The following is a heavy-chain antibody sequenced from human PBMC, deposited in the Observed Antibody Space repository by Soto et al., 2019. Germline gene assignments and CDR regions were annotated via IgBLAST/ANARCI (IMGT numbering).Heavy chain of an antibody. CDR2: IYHSGST. V-gene: IGHV4-30-2*01. CDR1: GGSISSGGYS. CDR3: ARGYCSGGSCRRNWFDP. D-gene: IGHD2-15*01. J-gene: IGHJ5*02. Sequence: SETLSLTCAVSGGSISSGGYSWSWIRQPPGEGLEWIGYIYHSGSTYYNPSLKSRVTISVDRSKNQFSLKLSSVTAADTAVYYCARGYCSGGSCRRNWFDPWGQGTLVTVSS.